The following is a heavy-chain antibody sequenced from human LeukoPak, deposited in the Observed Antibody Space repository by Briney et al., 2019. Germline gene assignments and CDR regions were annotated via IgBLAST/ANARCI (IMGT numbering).Heavy chain of an antibody. V-gene: IGHV3-21*01. J-gene: IGHJ4*02. Sequence: PGGSLRLSCAASGFTFSSYSMNWVRQAPGEGLEWVSSISSSSSYIYYADSVKGRFTISRDNAKNSLYLQMNSLRAEDTAVYYCARAGSGWYYFDYWGQGTLVTVSS. CDR3: ARAGSGWYYFDY. CDR2: ISSSSSYI. CDR1: GFTFSSYS. D-gene: IGHD6-19*01.